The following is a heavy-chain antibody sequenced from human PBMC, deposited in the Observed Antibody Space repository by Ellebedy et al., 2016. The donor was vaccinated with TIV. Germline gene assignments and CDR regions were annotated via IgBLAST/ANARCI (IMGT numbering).Heavy chain of an antibody. CDR2: ISSDGTGT. CDR3: AREECNSTSCPGAFDI. D-gene: IGHD2-2*01. CDR1: GFTFSSYW. V-gene: IGHV3-74*01. J-gene: IGHJ3*02. Sequence: GESLKISCAASGFTFSSYWMHWVRQAPGKGLVWVSRISSDGTGTSYADPMQGRFAISRDNAKNTLYLQMNSLRAEDTAVYYCAREECNSTSCPGAFDIWGQGTMVTVSS.